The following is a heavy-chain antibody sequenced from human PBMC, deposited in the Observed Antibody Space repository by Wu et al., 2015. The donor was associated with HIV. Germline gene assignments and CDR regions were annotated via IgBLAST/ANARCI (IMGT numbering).Heavy chain of an antibody. CDR1: GGTFSSYA. J-gene: IGHJ4*02. Sequence: QVQLVQSGAEVKKPGSSVKVSCKASGGTFSSYAISWVRQAPGQGLEWMGGIIPIFGTANYAQKFQGRVTITADESTSTAYMELSSLRSEDTAVYYCAREGPIAAAGQAEYYFDYWGQGTLVTVSS. D-gene: IGHD6-13*01. V-gene: IGHV1-69*12. CDR2: IIPIFGTA. CDR3: AREGPIAAAGQAEYYFDY.